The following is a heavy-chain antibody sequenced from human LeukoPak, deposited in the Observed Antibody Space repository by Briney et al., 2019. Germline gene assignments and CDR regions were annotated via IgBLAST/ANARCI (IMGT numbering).Heavy chain of an antibody. Sequence: PSETLSLTCTVSGGSISSSSYYWGWIRQPPGKGLEWIGSIYYSGSTYYNPSLKSRVTISVDTSKNQFSLKLSSVTAADTAVYYCARNGCSGGSCFDAFDIRGQGTMVTVSS. J-gene: IGHJ3*02. V-gene: IGHV4-39*01. CDR3: ARNGCSGGSCFDAFDI. CDR2: IYYSGST. CDR1: GGSISSSSYY. D-gene: IGHD2-15*01.